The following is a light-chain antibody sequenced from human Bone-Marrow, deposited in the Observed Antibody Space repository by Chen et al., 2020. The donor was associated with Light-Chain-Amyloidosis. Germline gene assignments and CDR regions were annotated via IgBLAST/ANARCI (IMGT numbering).Light chain of an antibody. CDR3: CSYGGRFSLM. Sequence: QSALTQPASVSGSPGQSVTIACTGSYSDVGSHNFVSWYQLHPGRAPKLILYGVNNRPSGVSERFSGSKTDTTASLTISGLLGEDEADYYCCSYGGRFSLMFGGGTRLTVL. CDR1: YSDVGSHNF. CDR2: GVN. V-gene: IGLV2-23*02. J-gene: IGLJ3*02.